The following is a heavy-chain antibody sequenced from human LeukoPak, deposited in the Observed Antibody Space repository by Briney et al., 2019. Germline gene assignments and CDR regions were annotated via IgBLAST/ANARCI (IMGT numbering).Heavy chain of an antibody. CDR2: INHSGST. CDR3: ARLHRGVAAAGTGYYFDY. Sequence: PSETLSLTCAVYGGSFSGYYWSWIRQPPGKGLEWIGEINHSGSTNYNPSLKSRVTISVDTSKNQFSLTLSSVTAADTAVYYCARLHRGVAAAGTGYYFDYWGQGTLVTVSS. V-gene: IGHV4-34*01. J-gene: IGHJ4*02. D-gene: IGHD6-13*01. CDR1: GGSFSGYY.